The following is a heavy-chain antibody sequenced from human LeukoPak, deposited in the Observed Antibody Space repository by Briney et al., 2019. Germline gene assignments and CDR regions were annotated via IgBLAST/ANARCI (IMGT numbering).Heavy chain of an antibody. CDR1: GFTFSSYA. CDR2: ISSSSYI. Sequence: GGSLRLSCAASGFTFSSYAMNWVRQAPGKGLEWVSSISSSSYIYYADSVKGRFTISRDNAKNSLYLQMNSLRAEDTAVYYCARGGCGGDCYAYYYYYYMDVWGKGTTVTVSS. V-gene: IGHV3-21*01. CDR3: ARGGCGGDCYAYYYYYYMDV. D-gene: IGHD2-21*02. J-gene: IGHJ6*03.